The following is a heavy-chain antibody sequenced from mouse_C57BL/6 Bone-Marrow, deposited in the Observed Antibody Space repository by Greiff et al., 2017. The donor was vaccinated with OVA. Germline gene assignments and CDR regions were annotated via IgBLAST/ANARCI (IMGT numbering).Heavy chain of an antibody. J-gene: IGHJ4*01. Sequence: EVQLVESGGGLVQPGGSLKLSCAASGFTFSDYYMYWVRQTPEKRLEWVAYLSNGGGSPYYPDTVKGRFTISRDNAKNTLYRQMSRLKSEDTAMYYCARRGYGYAMDYWGQGTSVTVSS. CDR1: GFTFSDYY. CDR2: LSNGGGSP. D-gene: IGHD3-1*01. V-gene: IGHV5-12*01. CDR3: ARRGYGYAMDY.